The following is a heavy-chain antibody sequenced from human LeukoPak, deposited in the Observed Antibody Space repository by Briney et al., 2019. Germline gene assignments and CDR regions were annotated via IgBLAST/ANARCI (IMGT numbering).Heavy chain of an antibody. Sequence: GGSLRLSCAVSGFSVTNNYMSWVRQAPGKGLEWVSVFYVGGATYYADSVKGRFIISRDNAKNSLYLQMNSLRAEDTAVYYCARIGAGSSRDYWGQGTLVTVSS. V-gene: IGHV3-53*01. D-gene: IGHD6-13*01. CDR2: FYVGGAT. CDR3: ARIGAGSSRDY. CDR1: GFSVTNNY. J-gene: IGHJ4*02.